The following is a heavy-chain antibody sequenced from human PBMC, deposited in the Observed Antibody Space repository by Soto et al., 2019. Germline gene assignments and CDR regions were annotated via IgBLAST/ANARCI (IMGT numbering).Heavy chain of an antibody. V-gene: IGHV3-21*01. CDR1: GFTFSSYS. D-gene: IGHD6-13*01. J-gene: IGHJ3*02. Sequence: GGSLRLSCAASGFTFSSYSMNWVRQAPGKGLEWVSSISSSSSYINYADSVKGRFTISRDNAKNSLYLQMKGLRAEDTAVYYCARWSPLLRIAAAGYDAFDIWGQGTMVTVSS. CDR3: ARWSPLLRIAAAGYDAFDI. CDR2: ISSSSSYI.